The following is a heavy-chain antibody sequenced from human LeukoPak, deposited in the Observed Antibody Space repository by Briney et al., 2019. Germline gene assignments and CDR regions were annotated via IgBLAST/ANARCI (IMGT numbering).Heavy chain of an antibody. CDR2: IYYSGST. CDR1: GGSISSSSYY. Sequence: SETLSLTCAVSGGSISSSSYYWGWIRQPPGKGLEWIGSIYYSGSTYYNPSLKSRVTISVDTSKNQFSLKLSSVTAADTAVYYCARDFGSWYVWFDPWGQGTLVTVSS. V-gene: IGHV4-39*07. J-gene: IGHJ5*02. CDR3: ARDFGSWYVWFDP. D-gene: IGHD6-13*01.